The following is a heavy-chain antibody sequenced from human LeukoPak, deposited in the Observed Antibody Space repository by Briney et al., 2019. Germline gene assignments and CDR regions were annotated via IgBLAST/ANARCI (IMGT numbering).Heavy chain of an antibody. V-gene: IGHV1-46*01. J-gene: IGHJ6*03. D-gene: IGHD5-24*01. CDR3: ASAGRDGYNYNYYYYYMDV. CDR1: GYTFTSYY. CDR2: INPSGGST. Sequence: GASVKVSCKASGYTFTSYYMHWVRQAPGQGLEWMGIINPSGGSTSYAQKFQGRVTMTRDTSISTAYMELSRLRSDDTAVYYCASAGRDGYNYNYYYYYMDVWGKGTTVTVSS.